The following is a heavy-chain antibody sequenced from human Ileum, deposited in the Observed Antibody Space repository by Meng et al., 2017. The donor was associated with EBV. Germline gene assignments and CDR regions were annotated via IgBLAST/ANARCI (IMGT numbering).Heavy chain of an antibody. CDR1: GGPISTGNFY. CDR3: ASAYDYGDYEAFAY. Sequence: RRLQQSGPRLLKPSETRSLTCPVPGGPISTGNFYWGWIRQSPGKALECIGTIYYRGNTFYNPSLKSRLTISIDTSKNEFSLTLRSVTAADTALYYCASAYDYGDYEAFAYWGPGSLVTVSS. CDR2: IYYRGNT. J-gene: IGHJ4*02. D-gene: IGHD4-17*01. V-gene: IGHV4-39*07.